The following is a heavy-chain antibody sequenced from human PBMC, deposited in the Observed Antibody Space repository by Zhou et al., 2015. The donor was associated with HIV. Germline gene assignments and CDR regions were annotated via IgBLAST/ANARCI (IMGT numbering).Heavy chain of an antibody. V-gene: IGHV3-66*01. Sequence: EVQLVESGGGLVQPGGSLRLSCAASGFTFSSYAMSWVRQAPGKGLEWVSIIYSGGSTYYADSVKGRFTISRDNAKSSLSLQMNSLKDEDTAVYYCVRGPAYGDRPDYFDYWGQGALVTVSS. CDR3: VRGPAYGDRPDYFDY. J-gene: IGHJ4*02. D-gene: IGHD4-17*01. CDR1: GFTFSSYA. CDR2: IYSGGST.